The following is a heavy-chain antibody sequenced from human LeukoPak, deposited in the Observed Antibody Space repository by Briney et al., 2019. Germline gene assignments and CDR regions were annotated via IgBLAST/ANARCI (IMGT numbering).Heavy chain of an antibody. CDR3: ARGGPSSGYYYYYYMDV. V-gene: IGHV4-34*01. J-gene: IGHJ6*03. CDR1: GGSFSGYY. D-gene: IGHD3-22*01. CDR2: INHSGST. Sequence: SETLSLTCAVYGGSFSGYYWSWIRQPPGKGLEWIGEINHSGSTNYNPSLKSRVTISVDTSMNQFSLKLSSVTAADTAVYYCARGGPSSGYYYYYYMDVWGKGTTVTVSS.